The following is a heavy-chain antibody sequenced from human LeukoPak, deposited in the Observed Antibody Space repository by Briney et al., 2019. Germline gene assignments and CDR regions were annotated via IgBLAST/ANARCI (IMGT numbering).Heavy chain of an antibody. Sequence: SETLSLTCTVSGGSISSSSYYWGWIRQPPGKGLEWIGSIYYSGSTYYNPSLKSRVTISVDTSKNQFSLKLSSVTTADTAVYYCARVVGVATIAGGLFDYWGQGTLVTVSS. CDR2: IYYSGST. D-gene: IGHD5-12*01. CDR3: ARVVGVATIAGGLFDY. V-gene: IGHV4-39*07. J-gene: IGHJ4*02. CDR1: GGSISSSSYY.